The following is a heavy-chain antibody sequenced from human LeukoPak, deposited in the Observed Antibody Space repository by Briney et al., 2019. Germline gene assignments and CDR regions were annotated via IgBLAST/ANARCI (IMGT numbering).Heavy chain of an antibody. CDR2: IYPGDSDT. Sequence: GESLKISCKGSGHSFTSYWIGWVRQMPGKGLEWMGIIYPGDSDTRYSPSFQGQVTISADKSISTADLQWSSLKASDTAMYYCARLTPGSGSYYDYWGQGTLVTVSS. V-gene: IGHV5-51*01. CDR3: ARLTPGSGSYYDY. CDR1: GHSFTSYW. D-gene: IGHD3-10*01. J-gene: IGHJ4*02.